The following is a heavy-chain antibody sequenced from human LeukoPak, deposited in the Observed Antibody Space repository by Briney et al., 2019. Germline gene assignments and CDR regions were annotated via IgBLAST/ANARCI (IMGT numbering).Heavy chain of an antibody. J-gene: IGHJ4*02. CDR1: SFTFSNYG. V-gene: IGHV3-30*03. Sequence: GGSLRLSCAASSFTFSNYGMLWVRQAPGKGLEWVATISSDGRNDHYADSVQGRFTISRDNSKNTLYLQLDNLRAEDTAVYYCSTNGTPKFENRGQGTLVTVSS. CDR2: ISSDGRND. CDR3: STNGTPKFEN. D-gene: IGHD1-26*01.